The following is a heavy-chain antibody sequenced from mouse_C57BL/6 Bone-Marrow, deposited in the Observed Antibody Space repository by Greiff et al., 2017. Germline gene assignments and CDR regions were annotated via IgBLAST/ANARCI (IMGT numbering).Heavy chain of an antibody. J-gene: IGHJ1*03. CDR1: GYTFTDYN. Sequence: SGPELVKPGASVKIPCKASGYTFTDYNMDWVKQSHGKSLEWIGDINPNNGGTIYNQKFKGKATLTVDKSSSTAYMELRSLTSEDTAVYYCARGGYYVWYFDVWGTGTTVTVSS. V-gene: IGHV1-18*01. CDR2: INPNNGGT. D-gene: IGHD2-3*01. CDR3: ARGGYYVWYFDV.